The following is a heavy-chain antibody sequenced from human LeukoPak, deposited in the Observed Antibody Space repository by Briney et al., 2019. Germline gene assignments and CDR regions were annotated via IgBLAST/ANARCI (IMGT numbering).Heavy chain of an antibody. D-gene: IGHD6-19*01. CDR2: IYVGDNT. CDR3: ARLGEAVGGVYYYYYYYMDV. J-gene: IGHJ6*03. CDR1: GLTVSSNY. Sequence: GGSLRLSCAASGLTVSSNYMTWVRQAPGKGLDWASIIYVGDNTYYADSVKGRFTISRDNSKNTLYLQMNSLRVEDTAVYYCARLGEAVGGVYYYYYYYMDVWGKGTTVTISS. V-gene: IGHV3-66*01.